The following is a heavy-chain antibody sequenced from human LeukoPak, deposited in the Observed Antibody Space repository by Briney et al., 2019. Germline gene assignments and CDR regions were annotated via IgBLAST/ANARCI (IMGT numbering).Heavy chain of an antibody. CDR3: AKNGQLLSAYYFDY. D-gene: IGHD2-2*01. J-gene: IGHJ4*02. Sequence: PGGSLRLSCAASGFTYSSYAMSWVHQAPGKGLEWVSATSGSGGSTYYADSVKGRFTISRDNYKNTLYLQMNSLRAEDTAVYYCAKNGQLLSAYYFDYWGQGTLVTVSS. V-gene: IGHV3-23*01. CDR1: GFTYSSYA. CDR2: TSGSGGST.